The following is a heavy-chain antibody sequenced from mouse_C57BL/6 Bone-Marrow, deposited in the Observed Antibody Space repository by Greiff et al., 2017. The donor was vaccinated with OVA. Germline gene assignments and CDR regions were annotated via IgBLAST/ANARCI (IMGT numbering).Heavy chain of an antibody. Sequence: VQLQQSGAELVKPGASVKLSCKASGYTFTSYWMHWVKQRPGQGLEWIGMIHPNSGSTNYNEKFKSKATLTVDKSSSTAYMQLSSLTSEDSAVYYCAREGGGYYVYYWYFDVWGTGTTVTVSS. V-gene: IGHV1-64*01. J-gene: IGHJ1*03. CDR1: GYTFTSYW. CDR2: IHPNSGST. D-gene: IGHD1-2*01. CDR3: AREGGGYYVYYWYFDV.